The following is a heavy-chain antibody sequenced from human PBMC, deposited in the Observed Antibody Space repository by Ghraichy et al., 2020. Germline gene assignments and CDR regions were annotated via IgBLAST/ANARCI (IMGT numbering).Heavy chain of an antibody. Sequence: SETLSLTCAVYGGSFSGYYWSWIRQPPGKGLEWIGEINHSGSTNYNPSLKSRVTISVDTSKNQFSLKLSSVTAADTAVYYCARLGSTRGPTPNRIGPEEIAVADHFDYWGQGTLVTVSS. D-gene: IGHD6-19*01. CDR3: ARLGSTRGPTPNRIGPEEIAVADHFDY. CDR2: INHSGST. CDR1: GGSFSGYY. J-gene: IGHJ4*02. V-gene: IGHV4-34*01.